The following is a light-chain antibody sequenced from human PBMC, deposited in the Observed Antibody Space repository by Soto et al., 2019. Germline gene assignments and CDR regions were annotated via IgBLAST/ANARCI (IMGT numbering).Light chain of an antibody. CDR1: SSDIGADDF. J-gene: IGLJ2*01. CDR3: SSYRKTTFPHVV. CDR2: EVT. Sequence: QSVLTQPASVSGSPGQSITISCTGTSSDIGADDFVSWYQHHPDKTPKLIIFEVTYRPTGISHRFSASKPGNTASLTISGLEAEDEAFYYCSSYRKTTFPHVVFGGGTKVTVL. V-gene: IGLV2-14*01.